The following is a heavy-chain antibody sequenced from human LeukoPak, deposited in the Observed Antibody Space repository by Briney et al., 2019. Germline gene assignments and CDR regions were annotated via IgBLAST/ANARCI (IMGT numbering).Heavy chain of an antibody. V-gene: IGHV4-34*01. D-gene: IGHD1-26*01. CDR1: DGSLSGHY. CDR3: AGGTYSLLFDY. CDR2: INHSGTT. J-gene: IGHJ4*02. Sequence: PSETLSLTCAVYDGSLSGHYWSWIRQTPGKGLEWIGEINHSGTTNYNSSLKSRVTMSVDTSKNQFSLILSSVTAADTAMYYCAGGTYSLLFDYWGQGSLVTVSS.